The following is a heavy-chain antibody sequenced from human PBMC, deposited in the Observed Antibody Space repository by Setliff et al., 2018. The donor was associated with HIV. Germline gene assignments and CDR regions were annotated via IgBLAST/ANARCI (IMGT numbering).Heavy chain of an antibody. V-gene: IGHV1-46*02. Sequence: ASVKVSCKGSGNRRYIHWVRQAPGQGPEWMGMINPTGDSTRYAQKFHGRVTMTIDASTNLPYMELTSLRFEDTAVYYCAVYGSPTYYFDYWGQGTPVTVSS. CDR2: INPTGDST. CDR3: AVYGSPTYYFDY. CDR1: GNRRY. D-gene: IGHD6-13*01. J-gene: IGHJ4*02.